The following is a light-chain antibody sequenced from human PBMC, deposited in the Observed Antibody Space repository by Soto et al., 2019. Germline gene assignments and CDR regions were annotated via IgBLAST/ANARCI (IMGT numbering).Light chain of an antibody. J-gene: IGLJ1*01. Sequence: QSALTQPASVSGSPGQSITISCTGTSSDVGSYNYVSWYQHHPGKAPRLMIYASSTRPSGVSHRFSGSRSCNTASLTISGLQAEDEADYYCSSYTSGSTLYVFGTGTKLTVL. CDR3: SSYTSGSTLYV. CDR2: ASS. CDR1: SSDVGSYNY. V-gene: IGLV2-14*01.